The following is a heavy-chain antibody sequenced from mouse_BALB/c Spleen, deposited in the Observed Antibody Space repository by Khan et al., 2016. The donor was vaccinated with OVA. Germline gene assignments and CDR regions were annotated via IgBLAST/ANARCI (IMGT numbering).Heavy chain of an antibody. CDR1: GYTFINYW. D-gene: IGHD1-1*01. CDR2: INPSTGYP. CDR3: ARRGLRWDFDY. Sequence: QVQLQQSGAELAKPGASVKMSCKASGYTFINYWILWVKQRPGQGLEWIGYINPSTGYPEYTQNFKDRATLSADKSSSTAYMQLSSLTSEDSAVYYCARRGLRWDFDYWGQGTTLTVSS. J-gene: IGHJ2*01. V-gene: IGHV1-7*01.